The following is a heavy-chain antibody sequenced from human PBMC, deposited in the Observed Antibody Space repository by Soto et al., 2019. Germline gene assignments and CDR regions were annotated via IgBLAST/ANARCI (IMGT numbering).Heavy chain of an antibody. Sequence: WTWIRQPPGKGLEWIGYIYYSGSTNYNPSLKSRVTISADTSKNQFSLTMSSVTAADTAVYYCARECMYGSGSCLAYGAFDIWGQGTMVTVS. D-gene: IGHD3-10*01. CDR2: IYYSGST. V-gene: IGHV4-59*01. J-gene: IGHJ3*02. CDR3: ARECMYGSGSCLAYGAFDI.